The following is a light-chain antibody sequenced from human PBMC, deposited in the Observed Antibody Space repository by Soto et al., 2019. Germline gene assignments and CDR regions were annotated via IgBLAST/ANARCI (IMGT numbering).Light chain of an antibody. J-gene: IGKJ4*01. CDR2: DAS. Sequence: EFVLTQSPGTLSLSPGERATRSCRASQTVRNNHLAWYQQKPGQGPRLLIYDASSRATGIPDRFSGGGSGTDFTLTISRLEPEDFAVYYCQQFSSYPLTLGGGTKVDIK. CDR3: QQFSSYPLT. CDR1: QTVRNNH. V-gene: IGKV3-20*01.